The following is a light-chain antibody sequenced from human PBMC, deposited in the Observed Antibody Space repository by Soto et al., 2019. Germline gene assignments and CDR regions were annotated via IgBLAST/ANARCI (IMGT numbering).Light chain of an antibody. CDR1: SGSIASNY. CDR2: EDN. J-gene: IGLJ7*01. Sequence: NFLLTQPHSVSESPGKTVTISCTRSSGSIASNYVQWYQQRPGSAPTTVIYEDNQRPSGVPARFSGSIDSSSNSASLTISGLKTEDEADYYRQSYDSSNAVFGGGTQLTVL. CDR3: QSYDSSNAV. V-gene: IGLV6-57*03.